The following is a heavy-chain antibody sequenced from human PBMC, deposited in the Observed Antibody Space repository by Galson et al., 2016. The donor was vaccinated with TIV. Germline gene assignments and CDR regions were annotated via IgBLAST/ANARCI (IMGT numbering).Heavy chain of an antibody. Sequence: SLRLSCAASTFNVKDNYMSWVRQAPGGGLEWVSIISSGGTTNYADPVKGRFTIVRDESKNALFLEMNNLRVDDTAVYYCARDRRYCGNECFLYYYYGMDVWGRGTTVTVSS. V-gene: IGHV3-66*02. D-gene: IGHD2-21*01. J-gene: IGHJ6*02. CDR1: TFNVKDNY. CDR3: ARDRRYCGNECFLYYYYGMDV. CDR2: ISSGGTT.